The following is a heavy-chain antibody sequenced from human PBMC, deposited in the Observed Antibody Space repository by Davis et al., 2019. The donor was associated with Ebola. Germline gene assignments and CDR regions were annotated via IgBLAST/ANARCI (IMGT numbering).Heavy chain of an antibody. CDR2: INHSGST. CDR3: ARDYGDYVFDY. D-gene: IGHD4-17*01. J-gene: IGHJ4*02. V-gene: IGHV4-34*01. CDR1: GGSFSGYY. Sequence: MPGGSLRLSCAVYGGSFSGYYWSWIRQPPGKGLEWIGEINHSGSTNYNPSLKSRVTISVDTSKNQFSLKLSSVTAADTAVYYCARDYGDYVFDYWGQGTLVTVSS.